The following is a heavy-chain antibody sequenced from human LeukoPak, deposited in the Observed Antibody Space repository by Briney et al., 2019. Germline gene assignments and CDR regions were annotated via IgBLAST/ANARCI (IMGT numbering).Heavy chain of an antibody. CDR2: VSGSGGST. Sequence: GGSLRLSCAASGFTFSSYAMSWVRQAPGKGLEWVSAVSGSGGSTYYADSVKGRFTISRDNSKNTLYLQMNSLRAEDTAVYHCAKPYCTSTSCPTDYWGQGTLVTVSS. V-gene: IGHV3-23*01. D-gene: IGHD2-2*01. J-gene: IGHJ4*02. CDR3: AKPYCTSTSCPTDY. CDR1: GFTFSSYA.